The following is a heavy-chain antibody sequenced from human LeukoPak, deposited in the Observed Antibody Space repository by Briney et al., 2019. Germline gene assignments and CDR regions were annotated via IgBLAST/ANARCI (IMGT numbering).Heavy chain of an antibody. CDR2: ISSSSSYI. CDR1: GFTFSSYS. D-gene: IGHD6-19*01. CDR3: ARGREYDIYSSGYV. J-gene: IGHJ4*02. Sequence: GGSLRLSCAASGFTFSSYSVNWVRQAPGKGLEWVSSISSSSSYIYYADSVKGRFTISRDNAKNSLYLQMNSLRAEDTAVYYCARGREYDIYSSGYVWGQGTLVTVSS. V-gene: IGHV3-21*01.